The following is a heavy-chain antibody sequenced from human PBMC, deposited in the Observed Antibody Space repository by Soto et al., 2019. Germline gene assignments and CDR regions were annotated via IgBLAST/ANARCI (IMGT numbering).Heavy chain of an antibody. CDR2: IIPILGIA. V-gene: IGHV1-69*08. CDR1: GGTFSSYT. Sequence: QVQLVQSGAEVKKPGSSVKVSCKASGGTFSSYTISWVRQAPGQGLEWMGRIIPILGIANYAQKFQGRVTIPAHKSTSTAYMELNSLRSEDTAVYYCAREVLPVRMDVWGQGTTVTVSS. J-gene: IGHJ6*02. CDR3: AREVLPVRMDV. D-gene: IGHD2-8*01.